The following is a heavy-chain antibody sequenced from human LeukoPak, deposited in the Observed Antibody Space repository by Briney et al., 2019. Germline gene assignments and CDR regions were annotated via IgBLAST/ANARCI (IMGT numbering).Heavy chain of an antibody. CDR1: GFTFFSYG. V-gene: IGHV3-30*12. Sequence: PGGSLRLSCESSGFTFFSYGMHWVRQTPGKGLEWVAVISKHGTNEFYADSLKGRVTISRDNSKNTLYLQMNSLRAEDTAVYYCAKDLLKGYSSSGEDYWGQGTLVTVSS. D-gene: IGHD6-6*01. CDR2: ISKHGTNE. J-gene: IGHJ4*02. CDR3: AKDLLKGYSSSGEDY.